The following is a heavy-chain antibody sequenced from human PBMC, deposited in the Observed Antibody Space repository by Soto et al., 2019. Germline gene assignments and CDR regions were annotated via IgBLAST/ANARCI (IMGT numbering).Heavy chain of an antibody. CDR2: IRWNSGHI. J-gene: IGHJ6*02. V-gene: IGHV3-9*01. CDR3: AQGLGSVIYNSGMDV. D-gene: IGHD2-21*01. CDR1: GFTFDDCA. Sequence: EVQLVESGGGLIQPGRSLRLSCVASGFTFDDCAMHWVRQVPGEGLEWVSGIRWNSGHIGYGDSVKGRFTISRDNASNSLYLQLNSLRGEDTALYYCAQGLGSVIYNSGMDVWGQGTTVTVSS.